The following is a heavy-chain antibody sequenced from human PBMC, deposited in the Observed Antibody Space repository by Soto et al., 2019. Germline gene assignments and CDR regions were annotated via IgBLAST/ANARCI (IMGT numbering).Heavy chain of an antibody. Sequence: GESLKISCKGSVYSFTSYCISWLRQMPGKGLEWLGSIDPSDSYTNYSPSFQCHVTISADKSISTAYLQWSSLKASDTAMYYCARYFEYSRPQRYYGMDVWGQGTTVTVSS. CDR1: VYSFTSYC. CDR3: ARYFEYSRPQRYYGMDV. CDR2: IDPSDSYT. D-gene: IGHD6-6*01. V-gene: IGHV5-10-1*01. J-gene: IGHJ6*01.